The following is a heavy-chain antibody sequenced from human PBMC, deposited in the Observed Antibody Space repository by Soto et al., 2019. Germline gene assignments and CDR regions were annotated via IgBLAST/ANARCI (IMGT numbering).Heavy chain of an antibody. Sequence: SETLSLTCTVSGGSISSYYWSWIRQPPGKGLKWIGYIYYSGSTNYNPSLKSRVTISVDTSKNQFSLKLSSVTAADTAVYYCARAKDIVVVLAALFLGGGRNRKNLFDPRSQGTLVTVSS. CDR2: IYYSGST. J-gene: IGHJ5*02. V-gene: IGHV4-59*08. CDR3: ARAKDIVVVLAALFLGGGRNRKNLFDP. CDR1: GGSISSYY. D-gene: IGHD2-2*01.